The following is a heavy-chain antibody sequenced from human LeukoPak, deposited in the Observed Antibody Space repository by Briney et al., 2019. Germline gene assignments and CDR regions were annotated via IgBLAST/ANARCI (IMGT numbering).Heavy chain of an antibody. J-gene: IGHJ4*02. V-gene: IGHV4-34*01. Sequence: SETLSLTCTVSGYSMSSGYYWSWIRQPPGKGLEWIGEINHSGSTNYNPSLKSRVTISVDTSKNQFSLKLSSVTAADTAVYYCATVFDGSYSPVFPPANDYWGQGTLVTVSS. CDR2: INHSGST. CDR3: ATVFDGSYSPVFPPANDY. D-gene: IGHD1-26*01. CDR1: GYSMSSGYY.